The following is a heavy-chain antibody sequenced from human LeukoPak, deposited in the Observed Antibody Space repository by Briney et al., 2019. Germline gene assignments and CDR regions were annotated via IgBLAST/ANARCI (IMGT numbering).Heavy chain of an antibody. CDR2: IKSSSSYI. D-gene: IGHD6-13*01. CDR3: ARDGAAAAGRYFDY. CDR1: GFTFSSYG. J-gene: IGHJ4*02. V-gene: IGHV3-21*01. Sequence: GGSLRLSCAASGFTFSSYGMSWVRQAPGKGLEWVSSIKSSSSYIYYADSVKGRFTISRDNAKSSLYLEMNSLRAEDTAVYYCARDGAAAAGRYFDYWGQGSLVTVSS.